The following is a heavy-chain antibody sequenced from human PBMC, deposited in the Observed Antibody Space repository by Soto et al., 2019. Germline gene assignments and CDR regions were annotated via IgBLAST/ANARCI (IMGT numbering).Heavy chain of an antibody. CDR3: AKDRGDDVWSGYDNLYYYYGRDV. CDR2: ISYDGSNK. Sequence: GGSLRLSCAASGFTFSSYGMHWVRQAPGKGLEWVAVISYDGSNKYYADSVKGRFTISRDNSKNTLYLQMNSLRAEDTAVYYCAKDRGDDVWSGYDNLYYYYGRDVWGQGTTVTVSS. J-gene: IGHJ6*02. D-gene: IGHD3-3*01. V-gene: IGHV3-30*18. CDR1: GFTFSSYG.